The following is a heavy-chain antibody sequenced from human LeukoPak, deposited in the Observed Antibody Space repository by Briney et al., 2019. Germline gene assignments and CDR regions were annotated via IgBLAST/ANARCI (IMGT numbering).Heavy chain of an antibody. CDR3: ARVVTRDPELIDAFDI. CDR2: INPSGGST. V-gene: IGHV1-46*01. CDR1: GYTFTSYY. J-gene: IGHJ3*02. D-gene: IGHD1-26*01. Sequence: ASVKVSCKASGYTFTSYYMHWVRQAPGQGLEWMEIINPSGGSTSYAQKFQGRVTMTRDTSTSTVYMELSSLRSEDTAVYYCARVVTRDPELIDAFDIWGQGTMVTVSS.